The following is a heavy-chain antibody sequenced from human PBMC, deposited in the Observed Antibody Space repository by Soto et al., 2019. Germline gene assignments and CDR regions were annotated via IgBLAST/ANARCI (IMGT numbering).Heavy chain of an antibody. CDR1: GGSISSYY. CDR2: IYYSGST. Sequence: SETLSLTCTVSGGSISSYYWSWIRQPPGKGLEWIGYIYYSGSTNYNPSLKSRVTISVDTSKNQFSLKLSSVTAADTAVYYCARLGYCSSTSCLHHYYYSYMDVWGKGTTVTVSS. D-gene: IGHD2-2*01. J-gene: IGHJ6*03. V-gene: IGHV4-59*08. CDR3: ARLGYCSSTSCLHHYYYSYMDV.